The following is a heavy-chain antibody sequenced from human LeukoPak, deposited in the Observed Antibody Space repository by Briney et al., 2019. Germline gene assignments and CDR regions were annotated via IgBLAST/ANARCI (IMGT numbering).Heavy chain of an antibody. Sequence: SETLSLTCTVSGGSISGGGYYWSWIRQHPGKGLEWIGYIYYSGSTYYNPSLKSRVTISVDTSKNQFSLKLSSVTAADTAVYYCARFITFGAFNWFDPWGQGTTVTVSS. V-gene: IGHV4-31*03. CDR3: ARFITFGAFNWFDP. J-gene: IGHJ5*01. CDR2: IYYSGST. D-gene: IGHD3-16*01. CDR1: GGSISGGGYY.